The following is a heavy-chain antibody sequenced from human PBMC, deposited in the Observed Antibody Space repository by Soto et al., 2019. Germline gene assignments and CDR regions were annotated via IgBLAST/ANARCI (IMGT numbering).Heavy chain of an antibody. Sequence: EVQLVESGGGLVKPGGSLRLSCAASGFTFSSYSMNWVRQAPGKGLEWVSSISSSSSYIYYAVSVKGRFTISRDNAKNSLYLQMNSLRAEDTAVYYCARDKSSYGSGGGMDVWGQGTTVTVSS. CDR2: ISSSSSYI. J-gene: IGHJ6*02. CDR1: GFTFSSYS. CDR3: ARDKSSYGSGGGMDV. D-gene: IGHD3-10*01. V-gene: IGHV3-21*01.